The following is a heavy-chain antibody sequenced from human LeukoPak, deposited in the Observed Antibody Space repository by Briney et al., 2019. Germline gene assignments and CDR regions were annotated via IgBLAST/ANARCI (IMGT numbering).Heavy chain of an antibody. V-gene: IGHV4-59*08. J-gene: IGHJ4*02. CDR3: ARLTGDFWSGYSLGFDY. Sequence: SETLSLTCAVYGGSFSGYYWSWIRQPPGKGLEWIGYIYYSGSTNYNPSLKSRVTISVDTSKNQFSLKLSSVTAADTAVYYCARLTGDFWSGYSLGFDYWGQGTLVTVSS. CDR2: IYYSGST. D-gene: IGHD3-3*01. CDR1: GGSFSGYY.